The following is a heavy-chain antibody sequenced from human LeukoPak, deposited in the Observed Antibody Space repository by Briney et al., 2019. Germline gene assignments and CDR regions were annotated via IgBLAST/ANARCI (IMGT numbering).Heavy chain of an antibody. Sequence: ASVKVSCKASGYTFTSYAMHWVRQAPGQRLEWMGWINAGNGNTKYSQKFQGRVTITRDTSASTAYMELSSLRSEDTAVYYCAREAAAGTWPISEFDYWGQGTLVTVSS. V-gene: IGHV1-3*01. CDR3: AREAAAGTWPISEFDY. J-gene: IGHJ4*02. CDR1: GYTFTSYA. D-gene: IGHD6-13*01. CDR2: INAGNGNT.